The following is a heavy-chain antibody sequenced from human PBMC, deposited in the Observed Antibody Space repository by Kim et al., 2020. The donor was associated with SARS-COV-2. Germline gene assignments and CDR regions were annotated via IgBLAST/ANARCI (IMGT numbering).Heavy chain of an antibody. D-gene: IGHD4-17*01. J-gene: IGHJ4*02. Sequence: GGSLRLSCVASGFTLSKYWMHWVRQAPGKGLVWVSRIKGDGSGTNYADSAKGRFTISRDDAKNTLYLQMNSLRADDTAIYYCARGWDTVTDYWGQGTLVT. CDR1: GFTLSKYW. V-gene: IGHV3-74*01. CDR3: ARGWDTVTDY. CDR2: IKGDGSGT.